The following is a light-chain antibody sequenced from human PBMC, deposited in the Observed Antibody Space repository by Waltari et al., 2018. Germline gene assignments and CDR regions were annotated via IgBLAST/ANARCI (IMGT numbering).Light chain of an antibody. V-gene: IGKV3-20*01. J-gene: IGKJ4*02. Sequence: EIVLTQSPGTLSLFPGERATLSCRASHTIRTTYLAWYQQKPGQAPTLLIYGASSRATGIPDRFSGSGSGTDFSLTISSLEPEDFGVYYCQQYDISPLTFGGGTKGEIK. CDR3: QQYDISPLT. CDR2: GAS. CDR1: HTIRTTY.